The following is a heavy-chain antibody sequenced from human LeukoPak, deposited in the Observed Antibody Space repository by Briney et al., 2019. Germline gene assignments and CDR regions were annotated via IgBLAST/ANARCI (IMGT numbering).Heavy chain of an antibody. J-gene: IGHJ4*02. CDR2: IRSKAYGGTT. Sequence: QPGGSLRLSCTASGFTFGDYAMSWVRQAPGKGLEWVGFIRSKAYGGTTEYAASVKGRFTISRDDSKSIAYLQMNSLKTEDTAVYYCTRGGLRFLEWLLPFDYWGQGTLVTVSS. CDR3: TRGGLRFLEWLLPFDY. D-gene: IGHD3-3*01. V-gene: IGHV3-49*04. CDR1: GFTFGDYA.